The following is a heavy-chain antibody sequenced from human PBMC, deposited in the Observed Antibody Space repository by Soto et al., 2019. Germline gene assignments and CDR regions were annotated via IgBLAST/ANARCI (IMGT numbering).Heavy chain of an antibody. CDR3: ARALVRGVRGPLDY. Sequence: GGSLRLSCAASGFTFSSYAMHWVRQAPGKGLEWVAVISYDGSNKYYADSVKGRFTISRDNSKNTLYLQMNSLRAEDTAVYYCARALVRGVRGPLDYWGKGTRVSVSS. CDR1: GFTFSSYA. D-gene: IGHD3-10*01. J-gene: IGHJ4*02. CDR2: ISYDGSNK. V-gene: IGHV3-30-3*01.